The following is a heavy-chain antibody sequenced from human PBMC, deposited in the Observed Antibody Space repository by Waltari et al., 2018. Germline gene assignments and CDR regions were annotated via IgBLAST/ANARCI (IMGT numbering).Heavy chain of an antibody. CDR1: GGSITSNRHY. CDR3: ATYIGASIGTAAFDV. J-gene: IGHJ3*01. Sequence: QLQLQESGPGLGKPSETLSLTCNVSGGSITSNRHYWAWIRQPPGQGLEWFATVSYNGATYSSPSLKSRVTVSRDTSKNHLSLKLGSVTAADTAVYYCATYIGASIGTAAFDVWGQGTMVTVSS. CDR2: VSYNGAT. V-gene: IGHV4-39*02. D-gene: IGHD5-12*01.